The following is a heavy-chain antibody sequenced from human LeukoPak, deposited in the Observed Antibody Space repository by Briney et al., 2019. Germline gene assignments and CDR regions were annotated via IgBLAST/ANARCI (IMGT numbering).Heavy chain of an antibody. Sequence: GGSLRLSCAASGFTLSSYWMHWVRQAPGKGLVWVSRMNSDGRSKTYADSAKGRFTISRDNAKNSLYLQMNSLRAEDTAVYYCVREDPRAGYWFFDFWGRGTLVTVSS. CDR2: MNSDGRSK. J-gene: IGHJ2*01. CDR1: GFTLSSYW. CDR3: VREDPRAGYWFFDF. V-gene: IGHV3-74*01.